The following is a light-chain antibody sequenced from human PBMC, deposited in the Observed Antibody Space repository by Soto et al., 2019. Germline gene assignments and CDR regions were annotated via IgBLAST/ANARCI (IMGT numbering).Light chain of an antibody. CDR2: DAS. Sequence: EIVLTQSPATLSLSPGERAALSCRASQSVSSYLAWYQQKPGQAPRLLIYDASKRATGIPARFSGSGSGTDFNLTIRRIEPDDFAVSFCQQRSNWPSTFGGGTKVEI. V-gene: IGKV3-11*01. CDR3: QQRSNWPST. CDR1: QSVSSY. J-gene: IGKJ4*01.